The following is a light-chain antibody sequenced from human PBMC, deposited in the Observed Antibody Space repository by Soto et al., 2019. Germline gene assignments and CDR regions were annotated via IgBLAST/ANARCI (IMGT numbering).Light chain of an antibody. CDR3: QQNYNTPPYT. J-gene: IGKJ2*01. Sequence: DIQLTQSPSSLSSSVGDRVTITCRASQTVISYLNWYQQKPGQAPKLLIYATTHLQSGVPSRFSGSGSGTEFTLTISSLHPEDCATYFCQQNYNTPPYTFGQGTKLEIK. CDR1: QTVISY. V-gene: IGKV1-39*01. CDR2: ATT.